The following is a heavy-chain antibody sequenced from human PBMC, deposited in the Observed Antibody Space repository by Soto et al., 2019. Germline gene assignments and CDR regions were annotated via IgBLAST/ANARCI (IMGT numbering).Heavy chain of an antibody. V-gene: IGHV3-15*07. CDR1: GFTFSNAW. Sequence: GGSLRLSCAASGFTFSNAWMNWVRQAPGKGLEWVGRIKSKTDGGTTDYAAPVKGRFTISRDDSKNTLYLQMNSLKTEDTAVYYCTTDQYVLRFLEWSQTSYYGMDVWGQGTTVTVSS. CDR3: TTDQYVLRFLEWSQTSYYGMDV. J-gene: IGHJ6*02. CDR2: IKSKTDGGTT. D-gene: IGHD3-3*01.